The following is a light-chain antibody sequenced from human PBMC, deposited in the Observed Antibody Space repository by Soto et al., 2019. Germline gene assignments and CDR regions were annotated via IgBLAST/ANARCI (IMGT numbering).Light chain of an antibody. CDR2: SND. V-gene: IGLV1-44*01. Sequence: QSVLTQPPSASGAPGQRVTISCSGSSSNIGSNVVNWYQQFPGTAPKLLMFSNDQRPSGVPDRFSGSKSGTSASLAISGLQSEDEADYYCASWDDSLNGHYVFGTGTKVTV. J-gene: IGLJ1*01. CDR1: SSNIGSNV. CDR3: ASWDDSLNGHYV.